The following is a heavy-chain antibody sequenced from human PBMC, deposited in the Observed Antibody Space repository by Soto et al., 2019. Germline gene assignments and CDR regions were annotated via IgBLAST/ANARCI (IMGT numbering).Heavy chain of an antibody. CDR1: GFTFDDYA. J-gene: IGHJ3*01. V-gene: IGHV3-43*02. CDR3: AKPRDRGYDRGDAFDV. CDR2: ISGDGGNT. Sequence: AESLRLSCAASGFTFDDYAMLWVRQAPGKGLEWVSLISGDGGNTYYADSVKGRFTISRDNSKNSLYLHMNSLRTEDTSLYYCAKPRDRGYDRGDAFDVWGQGTTVTVSS. D-gene: IGHD5-12*01.